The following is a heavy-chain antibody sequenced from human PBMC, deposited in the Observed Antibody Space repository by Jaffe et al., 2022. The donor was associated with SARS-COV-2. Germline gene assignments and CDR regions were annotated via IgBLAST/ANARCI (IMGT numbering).Heavy chain of an antibody. D-gene: IGHD1-26*01. Sequence: QVQLVQSGAEVKKPGASVKLSCKASGYSFTTYYIHWVRQAPGQGLEWMGIINPSDGYTTFPQKFQGRVTMTRDTSTSTVYMELTSVRSDDTAVYFCAREFDPGSMQGAGYWGQGTLVTVSS. CDR2: INPSDGYT. J-gene: IGHJ4*02. CDR1: GYSFTTYY. V-gene: IGHV1-46*01. CDR3: AREFDPGSMQGAGY.